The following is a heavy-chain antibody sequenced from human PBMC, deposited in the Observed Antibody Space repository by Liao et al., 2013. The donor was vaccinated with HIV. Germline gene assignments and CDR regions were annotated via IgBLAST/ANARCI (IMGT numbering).Heavy chain of an antibody. D-gene: IGHD3-3*01. V-gene: IGHV4-59*01. CDR2: IYYSGST. J-gene: IGHJ5*02. Sequence: QVQLQESGPGLVKPSETLSLTCTVSGGSFSSYYWSWIRQPPGKGLQWIGYIYYSGSTNYSPSLSSRATISLDTSKTQFSLTLISVTGADTAVYYCARDTNFWSGSGGVDLWGQGTLVTVSP. CDR1: GGSFSSYY. CDR3: ARDTNFWSGSGGVDL.